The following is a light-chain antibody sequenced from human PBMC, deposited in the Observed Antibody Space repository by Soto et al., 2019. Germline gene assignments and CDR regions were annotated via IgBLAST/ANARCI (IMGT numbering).Light chain of an antibody. CDR2: AAS. CDR1: QSISSY. Sequence: DIQMTQSPSSLSASVGDRVTITCRASQSISSYLNWYQQKPGKAPKLLIYAASSLQSGVPSRFSGSGSGTDFTLTISSLEPEEGETCHSQQGYSTPPRRFAEGTKVDIK. J-gene: IGKJ1*01. V-gene: IGKV1-39*01. CDR3: QQGYSTPPRR.